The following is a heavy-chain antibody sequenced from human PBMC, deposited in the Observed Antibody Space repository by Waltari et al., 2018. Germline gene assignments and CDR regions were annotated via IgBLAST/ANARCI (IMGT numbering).Heavy chain of an antibody. Sequence: EVQLVESGGGLIQPGGSLRLSCAASGFTVSSNYMSWVRRPQGKGLEWVSVIYSGGSTYYADSVKGRFTISRDNSKNTLYLQMNSLRAEDTAVYYCARDRGTVTTYYYYYGMDVWGQGTTVTVSS. CDR2: IYSGGST. CDR3: ARDRGTVTTYYYYYGMDV. J-gene: IGHJ6*02. CDR1: GFTVSSNY. D-gene: IGHD4-4*01. V-gene: IGHV3-53*01.